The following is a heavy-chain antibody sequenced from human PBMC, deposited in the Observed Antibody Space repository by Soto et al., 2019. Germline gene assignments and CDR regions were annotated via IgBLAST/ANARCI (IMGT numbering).Heavy chain of an antibody. CDR3: ARGPEVGATARPLGY. D-gene: IGHD1-26*01. J-gene: IGHJ4*02. CDR2: INAGNGHT. CDR1: GYTFTSYA. Sequence: QVQLVQSGAEVKKPGASVKVSCKASGYTFTSYAMHWVRQAPGQRLEWMGWINAGNGHTKYSQKFQGRVTITRDTSARTAYMELSSLRSEDTAVYYCARGPEVGATARPLGYWGQGTLVTVSS. V-gene: IGHV1-3*01.